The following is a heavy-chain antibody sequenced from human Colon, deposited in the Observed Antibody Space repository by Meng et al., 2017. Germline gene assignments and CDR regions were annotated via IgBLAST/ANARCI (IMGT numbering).Heavy chain of an antibody. Sequence: GSGRVLVQPSGTLSGPCAGSGGYISSNDWWTWVRQPPGKGLEWIGESFHTGTTNYKPSLRGRVTISVDKSNNQFSLRLSSVTAADTAVYFCVRGRQTYGSGYLYSFDDWGQGALVTVSS. CDR1: GGYISSNDW. V-gene: IGHV4-4*02. CDR2: SFHTGTT. J-gene: IGHJ4*02. CDR3: VRGRQTYGSGYLYSFDD. D-gene: IGHD6-25*01.